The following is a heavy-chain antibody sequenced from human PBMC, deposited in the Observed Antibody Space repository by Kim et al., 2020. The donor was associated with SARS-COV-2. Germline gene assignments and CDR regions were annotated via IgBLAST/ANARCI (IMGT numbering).Heavy chain of an antibody. CDR1: GFTFSSYG. J-gene: IGHJ6*02. Sequence: GGSLRLSCAASGFTFSSYGMHWVRRAPGKGLEWVAVISYDGSNKYYADSVKGRFTISRDNSKNTLYLQMNSLRAEDTAVYYCAKDQWELLHYYGMDVWGQGTTVTVSS. V-gene: IGHV3-30*18. D-gene: IGHD1-26*01. CDR3: AKDQWELLHYYGMDV. CDR2: ISYDGSNK.